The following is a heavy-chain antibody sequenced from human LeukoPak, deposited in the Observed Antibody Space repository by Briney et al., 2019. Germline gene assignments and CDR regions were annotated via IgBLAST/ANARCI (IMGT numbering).Heavy chain of an antibody. V-gene: IGHV4-59*01. CDR3: ARDTYYYDSSRYYFDY. CDR2: IYYSGGT. D-gene: IGHD3-22*01. Sequence: PSETLSLTCTVSGGSISSYYWSWIRQPPGKGLEWIGYIYYSGGTNYNPSLKSRVTISVDTSKNQFSLKLSSVTAADTAVYYCARDTYYYDSSRYYFDYWGQGTLVTVSS. CDR1: GGSISSYY. J-gene: IGHJ4*02.